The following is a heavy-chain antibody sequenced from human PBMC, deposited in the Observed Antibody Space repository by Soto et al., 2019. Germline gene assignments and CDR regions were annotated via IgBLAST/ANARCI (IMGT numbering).Heavy chain of an antibody. CDR1: GGSFSDYY. D-gene: IGHD3-9*01. Sequence: QVQLRQWGAGLLKPSETLSLTCAVFGGSFSDYYWTWIRQPPGKGLEWIGEINHSGTTSYNPSLTSRLTLSVDTSDNQFSLKLSSVTAADTAVYYCARKPIYHFFAGYYSVDFWGQGTLVCVSS. V-gene: IGHV4-34*01. CDR2: INHSGTT. J-gene: IGHJ4*02. CDR3: ARKPIYHFFAGYYSVDF.